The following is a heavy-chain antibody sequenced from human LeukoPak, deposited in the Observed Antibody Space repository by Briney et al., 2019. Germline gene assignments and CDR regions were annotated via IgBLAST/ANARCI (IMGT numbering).Heavy chain of an antibody. CDR1: GFTVSSNY. CDR2: IYSGGST. J-gene: IGHJ4*02. Sequence: GGSLRLSCAASGFTVSSNYMSWVRQAPGEGLEWVSVIYSGGSTYYADSVKGRFTISRDNSKNTLYLQMNSLRAEDTAVYYCAKETYYNGDFDYWGQGTLVTVSS. D-gene: IGHD1-1*01. CDR3: AKETYYNGDFDY. V-gene: IGHV3-53*01.